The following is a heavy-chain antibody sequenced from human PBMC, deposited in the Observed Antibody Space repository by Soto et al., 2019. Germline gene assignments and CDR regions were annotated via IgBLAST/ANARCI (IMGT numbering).Heavy chain of an antibody. CDR1: GYTFTGYY. J-gene: IGHJ1*01. V-gene: IGHV1-2*04. CDR3: ARQRYSSGWNYFQH. CDR2: INPNSGGT. Sequence: XSVKVSCKASGYTFTGYYMHWVRQAPVQGLEWLGWINPNSGGTNYAQKFQGWVTMTRDTSISTAYMELSRLTSDDTAIYYCARQRYSSGWNYFQHWGQGTLVTVSS. D-gene: IGHD6-19*01.